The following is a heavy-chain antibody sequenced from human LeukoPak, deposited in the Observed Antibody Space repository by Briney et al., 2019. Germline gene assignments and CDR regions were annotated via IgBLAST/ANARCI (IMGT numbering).Heavy chain of an antibody. CDR2: IIPIFGTA. D-gene: IGHD2-2*02. CDR3: RWYQLLYGTGGDYFDY. V-gene: IGHV1-69*13. CDR1: GGTFSSYA. Sequence: SVKVSCKASGGTFSSYAISWVRQAPGQGLEWTGRIIPIFGTANYAQKFQGRVTITADESTSTAYMELSSLRSEDTAVYYCRWYQLLYGTGGDYFDYWGQGTLVTVSS. J-gene: IGHJ4*02.